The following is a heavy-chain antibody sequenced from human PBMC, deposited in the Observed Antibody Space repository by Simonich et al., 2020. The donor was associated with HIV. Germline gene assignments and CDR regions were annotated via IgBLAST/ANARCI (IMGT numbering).Heavy chain of an antibody. D-gene: IGHD5-12*01. CDR3: ARHPGLTVPTPPFFYYYMDV. V-gene: IGHV4-39*01. Sequence: QLQLQESCPRLVKPSETLSLTCTVSGGSISSISYYWVWIRQPPGKGLGWMGIYYFSGRTNYTPSLKSRVTICVGTSKNQFSLQLRSVTAADTAVYYCARHPGLTVPTPPFFYYYMDVWGKGTTVTVSS. J-gene: IGHJ6*03. CDR2: YYFSGRT. CDR1: GGSISSISYY.